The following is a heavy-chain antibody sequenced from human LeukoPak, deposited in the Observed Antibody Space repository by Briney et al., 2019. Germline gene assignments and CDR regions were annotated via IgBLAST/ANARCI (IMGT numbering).Heavy chain of an antibody. CDR3: ARRTDQGYSSNYGMDV. D-gene: IGHD6-13*01. Sequence: PSETLSLTCTVSGGSITNYYWSWIRQPPGKGLEWIGYIFYSGSTNYNPSLKSRVTISVDTSKNQFSLKLSSVTAADTAVYYCARRTDQGYSSNYGMDVWGHGTPVTVSS. CDR1: GGSITNYY. J-gene: IGHJ6*02. CDR2: IFYSGST. V-gene: IGHV4-59*01.